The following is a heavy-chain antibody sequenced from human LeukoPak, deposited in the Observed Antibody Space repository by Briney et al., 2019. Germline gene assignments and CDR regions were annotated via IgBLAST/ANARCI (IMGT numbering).Heavy chain of an antibody. D-gene: IGHD2-21*02. CDR3: ARFVVVTAGDY. J-gene: IGHJ4*01. CDR2: LHSNVAFT. Sequence: GGSLRHSCSAPRFTLSNYWMHWVRHAPGKGLVWVARLHSNVAFTTYAGSVKGRFSISRDTAKNTLYLQMNSLRVEDTAVYYCARFVVVTAGDYWGQGTLVTVSS. CDR1: RFTLSNYW. V-gene: IGHV3-74*01.